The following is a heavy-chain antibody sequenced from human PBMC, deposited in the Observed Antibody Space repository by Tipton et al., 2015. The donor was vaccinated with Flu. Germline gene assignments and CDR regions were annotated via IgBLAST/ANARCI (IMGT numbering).Heavy chain of an antibody. V-gene: IGHV4-4*07. Sequence: TLSLTCTVSGGSISSYYWSWIRQPAGKGLEWIGRIYTSGSTNYNPSLKSRVTMSVDTSKNQFSLKLSSVTAADTAVYYCARGVLWFGESQYYGMDVWGQWTTVTVSS. CDR2: IYTSGST. J-gene: IGHJ6*02. CDR3: ARGVLWFGESQYYGMDV. D-gene: IGHD3-10*01. CDR1: GGSISSYY.